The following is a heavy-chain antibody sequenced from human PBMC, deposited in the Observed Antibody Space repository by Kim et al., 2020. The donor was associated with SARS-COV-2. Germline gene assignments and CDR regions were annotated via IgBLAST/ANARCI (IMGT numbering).Heavy chain of an antibody. CDR2: ISYDGSNK. V-gene: IGHV3-30*18. Sequence: GGSLRLSCAASGFTFSSYGMHWVRQAPGKGLEWVAVISYDGSNKYYADSVKGRFTISRDNSKNTLYLQMNSLRAEDTAVYYCAKDRYGTERGKYFQHWG. J-gene: IGHJ1*01. CDR3: AKDRYGTERGKYFQH. CDR1: GFTFSSYG. D-gene: IGHD1-1*01.